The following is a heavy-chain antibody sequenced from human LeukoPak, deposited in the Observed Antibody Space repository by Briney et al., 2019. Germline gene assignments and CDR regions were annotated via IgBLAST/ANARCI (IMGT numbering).Heavy chain of an antibody. V-gene: IGHV1-46*01. Sequence: ASVKVSCXASGYTFTSYYMHWVRLAPGQGLEWMGIINPSGGRTSYAQKFQGRVTMTRDTSTSTVYMELSSLRSEDTAVYYCARKGIAVAGIEYWGQGTLVTVSS. D-gene: IGHD6-19*01. CDR1: GYTFTSYY. CDR2: INPSGGRT. CDR3: ARKGIAVAGIEY. J-gene: IGHJ4*02.